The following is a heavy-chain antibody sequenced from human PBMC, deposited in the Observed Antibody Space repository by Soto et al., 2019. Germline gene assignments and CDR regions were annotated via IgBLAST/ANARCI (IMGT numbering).Heavy chain of an antibody. CDR2: VSSGGGT. CDR1: GFTFSTYA. CDR3: AKRRGAGGHFDY. J-gene: IGHJ4*02. Sequence: GGSLRLSCAASGFTFSTYAMGWVRQAPGKGLEWVSVVSSGGGTHYADSVKGLFTVSRDNSKNTLSLQMNSLRADDTAVYYCAKRRGAGGHFDYWGQGALVTVSS. D-gene: IGHD2-15*01. V-gene: IGHV3-23*01.